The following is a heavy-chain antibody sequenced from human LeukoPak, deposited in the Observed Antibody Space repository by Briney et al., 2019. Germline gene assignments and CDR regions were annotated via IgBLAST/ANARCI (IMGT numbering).Heavy chain of an antibody. D-gene: IGHD4-17*01. Sequence: GGSLRLSCAASEFTFSNYAMNWVRQAPGRGLEWMSCITGGASVYADSVKGRFTISRDNSKNMLYLQMNNLRAEDTAVYYCANLYGDYGPYWGQGALVTVSS. CDR2: ITGGASV. CDR1: EFTFSNYA. J-gene: IGHJ4*02. CDR3: ANLYGDYGPY. V-gene: IGHV3-23*01.